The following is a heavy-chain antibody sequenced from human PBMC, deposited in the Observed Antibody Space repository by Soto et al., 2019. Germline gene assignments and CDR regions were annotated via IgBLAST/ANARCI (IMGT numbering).Heavy chain of an antibody. CDR2: IEGSGSAT. CDR3: ARWSAAMDY. CDR1: GFSFSDYY. D-gene: IGHD2-2*01. Sequence: QVQLVESGGDLDKPGGSLRLSCAASGFSFSDYYMTWVRQAPGKGLEWVAYIEGSGSATFYAESVNGRFTISRDNAKNSLYLQMSSLRTDDTAMYYCARWSAAMDYWGQGILVNVSS. J-gene: IGHJ4*02. V-gene: IGHV3-11*01.